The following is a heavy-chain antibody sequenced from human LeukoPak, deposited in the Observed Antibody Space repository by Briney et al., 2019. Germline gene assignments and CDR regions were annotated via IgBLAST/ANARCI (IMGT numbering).Heavy chain of an antibody. V-gene: IGHV3-23*01. D-gene: IGHD3-10*01. CDR2: ISGSGGST. Sequence: GGSLRLXCAASGFTFSSYAMSWVRQAPGKGLEWVSAISGSGGSTYYADSVKGRFTISRDNSKNTLYLQMNSLRAEDTAVYYCAKAPGAIPWYFDLWGRGTLVTVSS. CDR1: GFTFSSYA. J-gene: IGHJ2*01. CDR3: AKAPGAIPWYFDL.